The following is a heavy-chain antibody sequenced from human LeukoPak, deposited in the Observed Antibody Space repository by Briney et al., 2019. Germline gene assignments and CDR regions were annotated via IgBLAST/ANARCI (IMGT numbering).Heavy chain of an antibody. D-gene: IGHD3-10*01. J-gene: IGHJ4*02. CDR2: ISGYNGDT. V-gene: IGHV1-18*04. CDR1: GYTFTSYG. Sequence: ASVKVFCKASGYTFTSYGILWVRQAPGQGLEWMGWISGYNGDTNFAQMFQGRVTMATDTSTSTAYMELRSLRSDDTAMYYCARGGMYYYGSAYYFDYWGQGTLVTVSS. CDR3: ARGGMYYYGSAYYFDY.